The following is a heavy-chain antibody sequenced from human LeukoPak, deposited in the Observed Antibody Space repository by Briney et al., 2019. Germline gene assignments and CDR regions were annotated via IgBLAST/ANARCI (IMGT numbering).Heavy chain of an antibody. V-gene: IGHV1-69*04. CDR1: GGTFSSYA. Sequence: GASVKVSCKASGGTFSSYAISWVRQAPGQGLEWMGRIIPILGIANYAQKFQGRVTITADKSTSTAYMELSSLRSEDTAVYYCAREELERRCLDYWGQGTLVTVSS. CDR2: IIPILGIA. J-gene: IGHJ4*02. D-gene: IGHD1-1*01. CDR3: AREELERRCLDY.